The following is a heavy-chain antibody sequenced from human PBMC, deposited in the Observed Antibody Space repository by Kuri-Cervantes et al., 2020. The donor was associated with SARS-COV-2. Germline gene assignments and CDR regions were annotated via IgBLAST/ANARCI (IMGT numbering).Heavy chain of an antibody. CDR1: GYTFTSYG. V-gene: IGHV1-18*01. Sequence: ASVKVSCKASGYTFTSYGISWVRQAPGQGLEWMGWISAYNGNTNYVQKLQGRVTMTTDTSTSTAYLELRSLRSDDTAVYYCARLPAVAGPQLPLDYWGQGTRVTVSS. CDR2: ISAYNGNT. D-gene: IGHD6-19*01. CDR3: ARLPAVAGPQLPLDY. J-gene: IGHJ4*02.